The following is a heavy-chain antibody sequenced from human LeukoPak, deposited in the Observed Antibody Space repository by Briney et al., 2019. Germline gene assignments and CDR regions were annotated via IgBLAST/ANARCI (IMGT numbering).Heavy chain of an antibody. CDR1: GDSVSGNSAA. Sequence: SQTLSLTCAISGDSVSGNSAAWNWIRQSPSRGLEWLGRTYYRSRWYNDYAVSVKSRITINPDTSKNQFSLQLNSVTPEDTAVYYCAREVDYFGSGTYLFDYWGQGTLVTVSS. V-gene: IGHV6-1*01. CDR2: TYYRSRWYN. D-gene: IGHD3-10*01. CDR3: AREVDYFGSGTYLFDY. J-gene: IGHJ4*02.